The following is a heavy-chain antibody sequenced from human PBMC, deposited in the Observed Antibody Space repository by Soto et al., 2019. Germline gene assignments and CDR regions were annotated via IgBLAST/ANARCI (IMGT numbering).Heavy chain of an antibody. CDR2: IYYSGST. V-gene: IGHV4-39*01. CDR3: ARLREYYYFDY. J-gene: IGHJ4*02. Sequence: ASETLSLTCTVSGGSISSSSYYWGWIRQPPGKGLEWIGSIYYSGSTYYNPSLKSRVTISVDTSKNQFSLKLSSVTAADTAVYYCARLREYYYFDYWGQGTLVTVSS. CDR1: GGSISSSSYY.